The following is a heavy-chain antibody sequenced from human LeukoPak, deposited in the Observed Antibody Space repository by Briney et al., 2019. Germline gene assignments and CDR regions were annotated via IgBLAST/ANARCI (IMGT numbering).Heavy chain of an antibody. CDR1: GSSINSYY. J-gene: IGHJ4*02. CDR2: NYYSGIT. CDR3: ARAVYSSSALDY. V-gene: IGHV4-59*01. Sequence: SETLSLTCTFSGSSINSYYWSWIRQPPGRGLEWIGYNYYSGITNYNPSLKSRVTISVDTSKNQFSLKLSSVTAADTAVYYCARAVYSSSALDYWGQGTLVTVSS. D-gene: IGHD6-13*01.